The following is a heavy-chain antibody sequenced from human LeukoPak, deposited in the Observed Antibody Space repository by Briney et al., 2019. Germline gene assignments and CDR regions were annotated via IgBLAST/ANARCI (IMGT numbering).Heavy chain of an antibody. V-gene: IGHV1-18*01. CDR3: ARTDYGDYWYFDL. CDR1: GYTFTSYD. D-gene: IGHD4-17*01. CDR2: ISAYNGNT. J-gene: IGHJ2*01. Sequence: ASVKVSCKASGYTFTSYDINWVRQAPGQGLEWMGWISAYNGNTNYAQKLQGRVTMTTDTSTSTAYMELRSLRSDDTAVYYCARTDYGDYWYFDLWGRGTLVTVSS.